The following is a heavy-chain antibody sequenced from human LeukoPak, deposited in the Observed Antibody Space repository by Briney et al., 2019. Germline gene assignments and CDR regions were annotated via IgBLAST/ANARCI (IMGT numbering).Heavy chain of an antibody. D-gene: IGHD3-22*01. V-gene: IGHV3-23*01. CDR2: ISSSGGTP. J-gene: IGHJ4*02. CDR3: ADLGTTYYYDRSTY. CDR1: GFAFSSYA. Sequence: GGSLRLSCAASGFAFSSYAMSSVRQAPQGRLWRGSGISSSGGTPNYAHSVQGRFTISRDNSKNTLFLQMTGLRAEDTAVYYCADLGTTYYYDRSTYWGQGTLVAVSS.